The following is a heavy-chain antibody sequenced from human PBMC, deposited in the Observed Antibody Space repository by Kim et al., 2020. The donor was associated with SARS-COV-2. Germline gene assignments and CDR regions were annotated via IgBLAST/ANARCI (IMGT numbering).Heavy chain of an antibody. V-gene: IGHV3-23*01. Sequence: ADSVKGRFTISRDNSKNMVHLKVNSLRAEDTAVYYCAKSFATTVTHAFDIWGQGTMVTISS. D-gene: IGHD4-17*01. CDR3: AKSFATTVTHAFDI. J-gene: IGHJ3*02.